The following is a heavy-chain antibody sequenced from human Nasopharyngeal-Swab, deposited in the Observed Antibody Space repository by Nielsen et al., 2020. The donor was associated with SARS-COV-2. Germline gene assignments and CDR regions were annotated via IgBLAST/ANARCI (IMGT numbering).Heavy chain of an antibody. J-gene: IGHJ5*02. Sequence: SETLSLTCTVSGGSFSSSSYYWCWIRQPPGKGLEWIGSIYYSGSTYYNPSLKSRVTISVDTSKNQFSLKLSSVTAADTAVYYCARLLWFGELCWFDPWGQGTLVTVSS. CDR1: GGSFSSSSYY. CDR3: ARLLWFGELCWFDP. V-gene: IGHV4-39*01. D-gene: IGHD3-10*01. CDR2: IYYSGST.